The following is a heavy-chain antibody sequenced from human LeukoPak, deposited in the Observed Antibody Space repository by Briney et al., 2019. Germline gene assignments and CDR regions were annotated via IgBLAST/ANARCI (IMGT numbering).Heavy chain of an antibody. V-gene: IGHV1-46*01. D-gene: IGHD3-22*01. CDR2: INPSGGST. J-gene: IGHJ4*02. Sequence: ASMKVSCKASGYTFTSYYIHWVRQAPGQGLEWMGIINPSGGSTNYAQRFQGRVTMTRDTSTTTVYMELSSLRSEDTAVYYCARAYNYYDSSGYYLGYNFDYWGQGTLVTVSS. CDR1: GYTFTSYY. CDR3: ARAYNYYDSSGYYLGYNFDY.